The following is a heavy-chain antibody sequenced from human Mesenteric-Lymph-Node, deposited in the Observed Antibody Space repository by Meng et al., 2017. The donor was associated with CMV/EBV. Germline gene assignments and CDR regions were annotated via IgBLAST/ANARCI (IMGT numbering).Heavy chain of an antibody. CDR3: AKRRIAAAGDFQD. CDR2: ISGSGSRT. J-gene: IGHJ1*01. D-gene: IGHD6-13*01. V-gene: IGHV3-23*01. Sequence: GGSLRLSCAASGFPFSSYTMGWFRQAPGKGLEWVSTISGSGSRTYYADSVKGRFTISRDNSKHTLFLQMNSLRAEDTAVYYCAKRRIAAAGDFQDWGQGTLVTVSS. CDR1: GFPFSSYT.